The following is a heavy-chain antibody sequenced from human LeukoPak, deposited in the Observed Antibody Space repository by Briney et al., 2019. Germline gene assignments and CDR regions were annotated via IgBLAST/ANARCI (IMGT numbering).Heavy chain of an antibody. CDR1: GFTFSSAQ. J-gene: IGHJ2*01. V-gene: IGHV3-48*03. CDR3: ARDRVSNRGYFDV. D-gene: IGHD1-14*01. Sequence: PGGSLRLSCAASGFTFSSAQMNWVRQAPGKGLEWVSHISSSGSTIYYADSVKGRFTISRDNAKNSLYLQMDSPRVEDTALYYCARDRVSNRGYFDVWGRGTLVTVSA. CDR2: ISSSGSTI.